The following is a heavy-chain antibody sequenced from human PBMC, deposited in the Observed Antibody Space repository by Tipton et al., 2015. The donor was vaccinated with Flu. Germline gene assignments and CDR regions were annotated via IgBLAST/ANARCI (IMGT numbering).Heavy chain of an antibody. CDR2: INHSGST. Sequence: TLSLTCAVYGGSFSGYYWSWIRQPPGKGLEWIGEINHSGSTNYNPSLKSRVTISVDTSKNQFSLKLSSVTAADTAVYYCARLGFGGWHLGRTVPFDYWGQGTLVTVSS. CDR3: ARLGFGGWHLGRTVPFDY. J-gene: IGHJ4*02. V-gene: IGHV4-34*01. CDR1: GGSFSGYY. D-gene: IGHD6-19*01.